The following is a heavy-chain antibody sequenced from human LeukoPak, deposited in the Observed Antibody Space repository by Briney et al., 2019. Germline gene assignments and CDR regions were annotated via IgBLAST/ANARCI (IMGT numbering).Heavy chain of an antibody. CDR1: GYSFTSYW. Sequence: GESLKISCKGSGYSFTSYWIGWVRQMPGKGLEWMGIIYPGDSDTRYSPSFQGQVTISADKSISTAYLQWSSLKASDTATYYCARGEGYYDFWSGYYTGGSYDYWGQGTLVTVSS. D-gene: IGHD3-3*01. CDR2: IYPGDSDT. V-gene: IGHV5-51*01. CDR3: ARGEGYYDFWSGYYTGGSYDY. J-gene: IGHJ4*02.